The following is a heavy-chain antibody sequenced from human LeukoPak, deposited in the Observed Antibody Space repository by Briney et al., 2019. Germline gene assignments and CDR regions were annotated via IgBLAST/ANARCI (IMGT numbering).Heavy chain of an antibody. J-gene: IGHJ4*02. V-gene: IGHV1-2*02. Sequence: ASVKVSCKASGYTFTGYYLHWVRQAPGQGLEWMGWINPNSGGTNYAQKFQGRVTMTRDTSISTAYMELSRLRSDDTAVYYCARMDRQLVQGFDYWGQGTLVTVSS. CDR2: INPNSGGT. CDR3: ARMDRQLVQGFDY. CDR1: GYTFTGYY. D-gene: IGHD6-13*01.